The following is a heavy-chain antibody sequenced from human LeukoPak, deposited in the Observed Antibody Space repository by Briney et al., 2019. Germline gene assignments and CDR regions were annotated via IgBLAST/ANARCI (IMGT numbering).Heavy chain of an antibody. CDR2: IYHSGST. Sequence: PSETLSLTCTVSGYSISSGYYWGWIRQPPGEGLEWIGSIYHSGSTYYNPSLKSRVTISVDTSKNQFSLKLSSVTAADTAVYYCARSVRHTSWPQTRIYYYYYMDVWGKGTTVTVSS. V-gene: IGHV4-38-2*02. D-gene: IGHD2-2*01. CDR1: GYSISSGYY. J-gene: IGHJ6*03. CDR3: ARSVRHTSWPQTRIYYYYYMDV.